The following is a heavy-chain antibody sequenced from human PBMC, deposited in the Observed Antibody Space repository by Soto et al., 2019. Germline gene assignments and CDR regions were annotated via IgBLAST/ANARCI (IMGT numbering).Heavy chain of an antibody. CDR2: IYYCGST. V-gene: IGHV4-31*03. Sequence: QVQLQESGPGLVKPSQTLSLTCTVSGGSISSGGYYWSWIRQHPGKGLEWIGYIYYCGSTYYNQSLKSRITISVDTSKNQFALKRSAVTAAYTAVYYCARDSYHSSGYYYLDYWGQGTLLTVSS. CDR1: GGSISSGGYY. D-gene: IGHD3-22*01. J-gene: IGHJ4*02. CDR3: ARDSYHSSGYYYLDY.